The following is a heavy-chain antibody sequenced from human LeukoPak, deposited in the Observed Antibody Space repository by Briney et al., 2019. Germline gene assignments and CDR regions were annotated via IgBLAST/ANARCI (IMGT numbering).Heavy chain of an antibody. V-gene: IGHV3-23*01. J-gene: IGHJ6*02. Sequence: GGSLRLSCAASGFTFSSYAMSWVRQAPGKGLEWVSGVSGSGGSTYYADSVKGRFTISRDNSKNTLYLQMNSLRAEDTAVYYCAKTGPNTYGRIYYGMDVWGQGTTVTVSS. D-gene: IGHD5-18*01. CDR1: GFTFSSYA. CDR3: AKTGPNTYGRIYYGMDV. CDR2: VSGSGGST.